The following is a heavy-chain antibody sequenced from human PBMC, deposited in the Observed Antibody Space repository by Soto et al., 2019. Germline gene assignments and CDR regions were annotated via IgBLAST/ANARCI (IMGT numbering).Heavy chain of an antibody. J-gene: IGHJ2*01. D-gene: IGHD3-10*01. CDR1: GVSITPYF. CDR3: ARHVDVVPSLHQNSFAL. Sequence: QVQLQESGPGLVKPSETLSLTCTVSGVSITPYFWSWIRQPAGKAPELVGHISASGRTTYNPSLKSRVSMFVSLGPVSLRLTSVTAADAAVYSCARHVDVVPSLHQNSFALWGRGALVSASS. CDR2: ISASGRT. V-gene: IGHV4-4*07.